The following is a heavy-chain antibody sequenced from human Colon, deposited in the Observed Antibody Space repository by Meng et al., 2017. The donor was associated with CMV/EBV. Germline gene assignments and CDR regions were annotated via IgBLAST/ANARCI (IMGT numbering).Heavy chain of an antibody. Sequence: GGSLRLSCAGTGFTFSSYGVSWVRQAPGKGLEWVSAIRNSGADTFYADSVKGRFIISRDNSKNTLYLQMSSLRVEDTAIYYCTRRNGWYFDFWGQGTLVTVSS. J-gene: IGHJ4*02. CDR1: GFTFSSYG. D-gene: IGHD6-19*01. CDR3: TRRNGWYFDF. CDR2: IRNSGADT. V-gene: IGHV3-23*01.